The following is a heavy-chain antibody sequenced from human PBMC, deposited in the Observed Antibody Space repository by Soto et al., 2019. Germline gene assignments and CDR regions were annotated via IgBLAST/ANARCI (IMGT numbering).Heavy chain of an antibody. V-gene: IGHV1-69*01. CDR1: GGTFSSYA. CDR3: AREWVVVVSPYYYYGMAV. J-gene: IGHJ6*02. Sequence: QVQLVQSGAEVKKPGSSVKVSCKASGGTFSSYAISWVRQAPGQGLEWMGGIIPIFGTANYAQKFQGRVTITADESTSTAYMELSSLRSEDTAVYYCAREWVVVVSPYYYYGMAVWGQGTTVTVSS. D-gene: IGHD2-15*01. CDR2: IIPIFGTA.